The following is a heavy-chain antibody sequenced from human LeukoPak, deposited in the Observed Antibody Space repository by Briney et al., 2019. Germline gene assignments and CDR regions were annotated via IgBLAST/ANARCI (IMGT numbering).Heavy chain of an antibody. D-gene: IGHD3-22*01. Sequence: ASVKVSCKASGYTFTSYYMHWVRQAPGQGLEWMGIINPSGGSTSYAQKFQGRVTMTRDTSTSTAYMELSSLRSEDTAVYYCARSLDTYYYDSSGYSPFDYWGQGTLVTVSS. J-gene: IGHJ4*02. CDR3: ARSLDTYYYDSSGYSPFDY. CDR2: INPSGGST. CDR1: GYTFTSYY. V-gene: IGHV1-46*01.